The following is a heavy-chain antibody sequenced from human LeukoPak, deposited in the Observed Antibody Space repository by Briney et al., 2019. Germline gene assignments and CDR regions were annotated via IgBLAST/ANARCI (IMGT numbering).Heavy chain of an antibody. J-gene: IGHJ4*02. CDR1: GYTFTSYY. V-gene: IGHV1-46*01. D-gene: IGHD1-14*01. CDR3: AREVMDNLRFDY. Sequence: ASVKVSCKASGYTFTSYYMHWVRQAPGQGLEWMGIINPSGGDTSYALKFQGRLTMTRDTSTNTVYMELTSLRSEDTAVYYCAREVMDNLRFDYWGQGTLVTVSS. CDR2: INPSGGDT.